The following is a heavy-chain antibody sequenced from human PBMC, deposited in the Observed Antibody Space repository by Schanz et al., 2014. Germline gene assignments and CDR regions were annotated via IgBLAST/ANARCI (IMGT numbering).Heavy chain of an antibody. Sequence: QVQLVESGGGVVRPGRSLRLSCAASGFTFSNYGMHWVRQAPGKGLEWVAVISYDGSDKFYADSVKGRFTISRDNSKNTLSLKMNSLRNEDTAVYFCAKDRGGDYEVSYYYGMDVWGQGTTVTVSS. J-gene: IGHJ6*02. D-gene: IGHD4-17*01. CDR3: AKDRGGDYEVSYYYGMDV. CDR2: ISYDGSDK. CDR1: GFTFSNYG. V-gene: IGHV3-30*18.